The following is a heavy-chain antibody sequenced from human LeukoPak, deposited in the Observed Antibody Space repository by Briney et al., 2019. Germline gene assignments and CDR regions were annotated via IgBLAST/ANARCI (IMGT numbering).Heavy chain of an antibody. J-gene: IGHJ6*02. CDR1: GYTFTCYD. CDR2: MNPNSGNT. V-gene: IGHV1-8*01. CDR3: AREPPSYSSSWRYYGMDV. Sequence: GASVKVSCKASGYTFTCYDTNWVRQATGQGLEWMGWMNPNSGNTGYAQKFQGRVTMTRNTSISTAYMELSSLRSEDTAVYYCAREPPSYSSSWRYYGMDVWGQGTTVTVSS. D-gene: IGHD6-13*01.